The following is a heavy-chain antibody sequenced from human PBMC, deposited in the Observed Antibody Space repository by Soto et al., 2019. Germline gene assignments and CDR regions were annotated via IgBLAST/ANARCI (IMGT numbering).Heavy chain of an antibody. CDR3: TTGRITMIVVVPPGNY. V-gene: IGHV3-15*01. CDR1: GFTFSNAW. CDR2: IKSKTDGGTT. Sequence: GGSLRLSCAASGFTFSNAWMSWVRQAPGKGLEWVGRIKSKTDGGTTDYAAPVKGRFTISRDDSKNTLYLQMNSLKTEDTAVYYCTTGRITMIVVVPPGNYWGQGTLVTVSS. D-gene: IGHD3-22*01. J-gene: IGHJ4*02.